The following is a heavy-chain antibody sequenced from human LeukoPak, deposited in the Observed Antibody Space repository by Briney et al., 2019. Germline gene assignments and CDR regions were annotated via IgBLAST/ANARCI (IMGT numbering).Heavy chain of an antibody. J-gene: IGHJ6*03. D-gene: IGHD5-12*01. CDR2: IIPILGIA. CDR3: ARVPSVVPNVDRNYYMDV. CDR1: GYTFTDYY. Sequence: SVKVSCKASGYTFTDYYTHWVRQAPGQGLEWMGRIIPILGIANYAQKFQGRVTITADKSTSTAYMELSSLRSEDTAVYYCARVPSVVPNVDRNYYMDVWGKGTTVTVSS. V-gene: IGHV1-69*04.